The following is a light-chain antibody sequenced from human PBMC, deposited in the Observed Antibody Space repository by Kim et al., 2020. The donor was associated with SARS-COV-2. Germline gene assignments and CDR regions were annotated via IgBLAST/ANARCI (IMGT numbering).Light chain of an antibody. CDR3: QQYGASPPFT. CDR2: GAS. CDR1: QTVSSAY. V-gene: IGKV3-20*01. J-gene: IGKJ2*01. Sequence: EIVLTQSPGTLSLSPGERATLSCRASQTVSSAYFAWYQQKPGQAPRLLIYGASSRATGIPDRFSGSASGTDFTLTISRVEPEDFAVYYCQQYGASPPFTFGQGTKLEI.